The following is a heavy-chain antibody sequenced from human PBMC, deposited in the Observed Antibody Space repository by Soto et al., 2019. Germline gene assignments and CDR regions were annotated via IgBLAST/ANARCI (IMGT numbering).Heavy chain of an antibody. CDR1: GFTFSSYG. J-gene: IGHJ4*02. CDR3: AKASYYYDSSDFDY. Sequence: GGSLRLSCAASGFTFSSYGMHWVRQAPGKGLEWVAVISYDGSNKYYADSVKGRFTISRDNSKNTLYLQMNSLRAEDTAVYYCAKASYYYDSSDFDYWGQGT. CDR2: ISYDGSNK. V-gene: IGHV3-30*18. D-gene: IGHD3-22*01.